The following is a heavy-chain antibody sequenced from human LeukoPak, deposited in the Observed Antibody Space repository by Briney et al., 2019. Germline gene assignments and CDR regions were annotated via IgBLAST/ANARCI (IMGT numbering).Heavy chain of an antibody. V-gene: IGHV3-23*01. D-gene: IGHD3-22*01. Sequence: GGPLRLSCAASGFTFSTNAMNWVRQAPGKGLEWVSGIGGDGRSFYTDSVKGRFTISRDNSKNTLYLQVNSLRAEDTAVYYCAKDSYYDDSVYYSLHFDYWGQGTLVTVSS. J-gene: IGHJ4*02. CDR3: AKDSYYDDSVYYSLHFDY. CDR2: IGGDGRS. CDR1: GFTFSTNA.